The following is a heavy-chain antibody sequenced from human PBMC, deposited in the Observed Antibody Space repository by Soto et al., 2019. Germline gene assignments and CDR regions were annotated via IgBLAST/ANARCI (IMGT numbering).Heavy chain of an antibody. V-gene: IGHV1-69*06. CDR3: ARPYGSGSYYNGNYYYGMDV. CDR2: IIPIFGTA. Sequence: SVKVSCKASGGTFSSYAISWVRQAPGQGLEWMGGIIPIFGTANYAQKFQGRVTITADKSTSTAYMELSSLRSEDTAVYYCARPYGSGSYYNGNYYYGMDVWGQGTTVTVSS. J-gene: IGHJ6*02. D-gene: IGHD3-10*01. CDR1: GGTFSSYA.